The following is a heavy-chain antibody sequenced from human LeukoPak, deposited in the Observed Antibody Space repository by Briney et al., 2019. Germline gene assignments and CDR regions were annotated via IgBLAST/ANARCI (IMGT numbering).Heavy chain of an antibody. V-gene: IGHV3-9*01. Sequence: GGSLRLSCAASGFTFDDYAMHWVRQAPGKGLEWVSGINWSSGSIGYADSVKGRFIISRDNAKNSLYLQMNSLRAEDTALYYCAGGSGRYGFDVWGQGTMVTVSS. D-gene: IGHD1-26*01. CDR2: INWSSGSI. J-gene: IGHJ3*01. CDR1: GFTFDDYA. CDR3: AGGSGRYGFDV.